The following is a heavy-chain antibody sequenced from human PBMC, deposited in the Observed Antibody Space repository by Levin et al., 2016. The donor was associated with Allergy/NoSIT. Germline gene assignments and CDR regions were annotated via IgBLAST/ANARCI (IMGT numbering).Heavy chain of an antibody. CDR1: GFTFSNAW. Sequence: GESLKISCAASGFTFSNAWMSWVRQAPGKGLEWVGRIKSKTDGGTTDYAAPVKGRFTISRDDSKNTLYLQMNSLKTEDTAVYYCTTWPPPIPAAMPYYYYGMDVWGQGTTVTVSS. D-gene: IGHD2-2*01. J-gene: IGHJ6*02. V-gene: IGHV3-15*01. CDR3: TTWPPPIPAAMPYYYYGMDV. CDR2: IKSKTDGGTT.